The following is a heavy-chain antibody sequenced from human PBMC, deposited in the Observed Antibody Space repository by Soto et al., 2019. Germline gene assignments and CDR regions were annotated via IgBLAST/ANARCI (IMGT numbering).Heavy chain of an antibody. CDR2: IYYSGST. J-gene: IGHJ4*02. CDR3: ARHAPAISISDH. D-gene: IGHD3-3*01. CDR1: GGSISSSSYY. Sequence: QLQLQESGPGLVKPSETLSLTCTVSGGSISSSSYYWGWIRQPPGKGLEWIGSIYYSGSTYYNPSPKSPVTISVDTSKTQFSLKLSSVTAADTAVYYCARHAPAISISDHWGQGTLVTVSS. V-gene: IGHV4-39*01.